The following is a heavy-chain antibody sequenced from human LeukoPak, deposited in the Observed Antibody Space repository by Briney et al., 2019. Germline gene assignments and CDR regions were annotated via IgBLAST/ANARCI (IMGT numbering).Heavy chain of an antibody. CDR3: ARETLGVTAFDI. J-gene: IGHJ3*02. D-gene: IGHD2-21*02. Sequence: GGSLRLPCAASGFSFSTFNMNWVRQAPGKGLEWVSYIRSDNSLAWYADSVKGRFTISRDNTKNSLYLQMNSLRAEDTAVYYCARETLGVTAFDIWGQGTMVTVSS. CDR2: IRSDNSLA. V-gene: IGHV3-48*04. CDR1: GFSFSTFN.